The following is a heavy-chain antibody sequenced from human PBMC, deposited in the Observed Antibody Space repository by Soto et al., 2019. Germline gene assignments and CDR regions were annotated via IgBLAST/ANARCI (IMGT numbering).Heavy chain of an antibody. CDR1: GGTFSSYA. V-gene: IGHV1-69*13. Sequence: ASVKVSCKASGGTFSSYAISWVRQAPGQGLEWMGGIIPIFGTANYAQKFQGRVTITADESTSTAYMELSSLRSEDTAVYYCASICGGDCYDPIDYWGQGTLVTSPQ. CDR3: ASICGGDCYDPIDY. J-gene: IGHJ4*02. CDR2: IIPIFGTA. D-gene: IGHD2-21*02.